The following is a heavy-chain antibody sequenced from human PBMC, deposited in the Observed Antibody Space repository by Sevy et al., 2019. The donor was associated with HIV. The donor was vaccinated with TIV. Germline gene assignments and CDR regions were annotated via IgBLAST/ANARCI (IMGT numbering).Heavy chain of an antibody. CDR1: GFTFAKYS. CDR2: FSFGCGRI. J-gene: IGHJ4*02. D-gene: IGHD2-8*01. CDR3: AREGCTQPHDY. Sequence: GGSLGLSCAASGFTFAKYSMSWVRQAPGKGLEWVSTFSFGCGRINYADSVKGRFTISRDDSKNTLFLQMNSLRAEDTATYFCAREGCTQPHDYWGQGTLVTVSS. V-gene: IGHV3-23*01.